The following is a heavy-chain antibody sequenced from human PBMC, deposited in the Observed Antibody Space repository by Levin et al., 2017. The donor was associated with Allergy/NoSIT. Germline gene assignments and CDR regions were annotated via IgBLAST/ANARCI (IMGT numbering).Heavy chain of an antibody. J-gene: IGHJ3*02. Sequence: QSGGSLRLSCAASGFTFSDYWIHWVRQAPGKGLVWVSRINTDGSRTSYADSVRGRFTISRDNAKSTVYLQMNSLRVEETAIYYCARDPHGQSPVMVHDGFDIWGQGTMVTVSA. CDR2: INTDGSRT. V-gene: IGHV3-74*01. CDR3: ARDPHGQSPVMVHDGFDI. D-gene: IGHD3-10*01. CDR1: GFTFSDYW.